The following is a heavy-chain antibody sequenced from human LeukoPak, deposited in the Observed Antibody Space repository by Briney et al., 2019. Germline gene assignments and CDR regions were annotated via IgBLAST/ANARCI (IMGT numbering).Heavy chain of an antibody. Sequence: PGGSLRLSCAASGFTFSSYGMHWVRQAPGKGLGWVAFIRYDGSNKYYADSVKGRFTISRDNSKNTLYLQMNSLRAEDTAVYYCAKGRLAAAGPFDYWGQGTLVTVSS. CDR2: IRYDGSNK. CDR1: GFTFSSYG. V-gene: IGHV3-30*02. CDR3: AKGRLAAAGPFDY. D-gene: IGHD6-13*01. J-gene: IGHJ4*02.